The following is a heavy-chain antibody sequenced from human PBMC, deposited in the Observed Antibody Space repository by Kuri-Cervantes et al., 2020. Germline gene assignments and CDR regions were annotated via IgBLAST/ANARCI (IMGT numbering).Heavy chain of an antibody. Sequence: SGPTLVKPTQTLTLTRTFSGFSLSTSGVNVGRIRQPPGKALECLALIYWDDDKRYGPSLKSRLTITKDTSKNQVVLTMTNMDPVDTATYYCAHSEHGDPTVTRPREYYFDYWGQGTLVTVSS. V-gene: IGHV2-5*05. CDR1: GFSLSTSGVN. CDR3: AHSEHGDPTVTRPREYYFDY. CDR2: IYWDDDK. D-gene: IGHD4-17*01. J-gene: IGHJ4*02.